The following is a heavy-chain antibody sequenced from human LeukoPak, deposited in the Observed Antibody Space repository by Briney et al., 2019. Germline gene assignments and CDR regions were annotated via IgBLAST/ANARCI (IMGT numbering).Heavy chain of an antibody. V-gene: IGHV3-23*01. CDR1: GFTFSSYA. CDR3: AKDLGFWFATNINWFDP. Sequence: GGSLRLSCAASGFTFSSYAMSWVRQAPGKGLEWVSAISGSGGSTYYADSVKGRFTISRDNSKNTLYLQMNSLRAENAAVYYCAKDLGFWFATNINWFDPWGQGTLVTVSS. J-gene: IGHJ5*02. D-gene: IGHD3-10*01. CDR2: ISGSGGST.